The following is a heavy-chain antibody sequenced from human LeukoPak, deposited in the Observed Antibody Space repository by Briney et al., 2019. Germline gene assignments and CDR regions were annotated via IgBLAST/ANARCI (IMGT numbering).Heavy chain of an antibody. CDR2: INWNGGST. V-gene: IGHV3-20*04. D-gene: IGHD2-15*01. CDR1: GFTFDDYG. Sequence: PGESLRLSCGASGFTFDDYGMSWVRQAPGKGLEWVSGINWNGGSTGYADSVKGRFTISRDNAKNSLYLQMNSLRAEDTALYYCARDVGCSGGSCPNWFDPWGQGTLVTVSS. J-gene: IGHJ5*02. CDR3: ARDVGCSGGSCPNWFDP.